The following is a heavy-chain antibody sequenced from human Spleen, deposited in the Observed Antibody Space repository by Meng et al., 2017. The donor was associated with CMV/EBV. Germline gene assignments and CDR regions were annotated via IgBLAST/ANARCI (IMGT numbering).Heavy chain of an antibody. J-gene: IGHJ4*02. CDR2: ITPVSETA. Sequence: SVKVSCKASGGTFSSSSLMWVRQAPGQGLEWLGGITPVSETADYAQKFRDRVTISMDDSATTAYMEMTSLGSEDTSVYFCARGPSIIVGGVIIWPLEDWGQGTLVTVSS. V-gene: IGHV1-69*05. CDR1: GGTFSSSS. CDR3: ARGPSIIVGGVIIWPLED. D-gene: IGHD3-10*01.